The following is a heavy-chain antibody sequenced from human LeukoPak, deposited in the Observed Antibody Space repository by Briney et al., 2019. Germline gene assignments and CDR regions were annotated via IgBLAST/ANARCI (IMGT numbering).Heavy chain of an antibody. CDR1: GGTFSSYA. CDR3: ARWDTAMSSLDP. V-gene: IGHV1-69*13. J-gene: IGHJ5*02. CDR2: IIPIFGTA. Sequence: SVKVSCKASGGTFSSYAISWVRQAPGQGLEWMGGIIPIFGTANYAQKFQGRVTITADESTSAAYMELSSLRSEDTAVYYCARWDTAMSSLDPWGQGTLVTVSS. D-gene: IGHD5-18*01.